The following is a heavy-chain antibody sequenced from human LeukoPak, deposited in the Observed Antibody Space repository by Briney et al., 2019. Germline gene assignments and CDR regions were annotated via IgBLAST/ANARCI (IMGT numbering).Heavy chain of an antibody. V-gene: IGHV3-23*01. Sequence: GGSLRLSCAASGFTFSNYALSWVRQAPGKGLEWISAISGSGGSTYYADSVKGRFTISRDNSKNTLYLQMNSLRVEDTAVYYCANRLADAFDIGGKGTLVTVSS. J-gene: IGHJ3*02. D-gene: IGHD6-25*01. CDR1: GFTFSNYA. CDR3: ANRLADAFDI. CDR2: ISGSGGST.